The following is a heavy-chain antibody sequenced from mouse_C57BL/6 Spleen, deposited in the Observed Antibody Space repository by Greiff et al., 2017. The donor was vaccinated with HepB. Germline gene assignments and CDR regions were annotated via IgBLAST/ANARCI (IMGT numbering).Heavy chain of an antibody. J-gene: IGHJ1*03. CDR2: ISSCGSYT. CDR3: ARKGIPYGNYGYFDG. D-gene: IGHD2-1*01. CDR1: GFTFSSYG. Sequence: EVQLVESGGDLVKPGGSLKLSCAASGFTFSSYGMSWVRQTPDKRLEWVATISSCGSYTYYPDSVKGRVTISRDNAKNTLYLQMSSLKSEDTAMYYWARKGIPYGNYGYFDGWGTGTTVTVSS. V-gene: IGHV5-6*01.